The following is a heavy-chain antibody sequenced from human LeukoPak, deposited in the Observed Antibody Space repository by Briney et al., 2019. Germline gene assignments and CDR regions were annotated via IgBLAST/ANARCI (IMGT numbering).Heavy chain of an antibody. CDR2: VNSNDRP. Sequence: GGSLRLSCAASGFNFSNYAMTWVRQAPGKGLEWVSTVNSNDRPYYADSVKGRFTISRDNSKNTLYPQMNTLRVEDTALYYCAKARAAVVEAAINYWGQGILVTVSP. D-gene: IGHD2-15*01. V-gene: IGHV3-23*01. CDR1: GFNFSNYA. CDR3: AKARAAVVEAAINY. J-gene: IGHJ4*02.